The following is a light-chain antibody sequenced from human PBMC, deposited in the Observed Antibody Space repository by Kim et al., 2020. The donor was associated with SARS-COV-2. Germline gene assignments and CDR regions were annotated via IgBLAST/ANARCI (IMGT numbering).Light chain of an antibody. J-gene: IGKJ2*01. CDR1: ENIDTY. CDR3: QHYSRFPYT. V-gene: IGKV1-5*03. CDR2: LAS. Sequence: SASVGDRVTITCRASENIDTYLAWNQQKPGRAPRLLIYLASNLENGVPSRFSGTGSGTEFSLSITSLQPDDFASYYCQHYSRFPYTFGQGTKLEIK.